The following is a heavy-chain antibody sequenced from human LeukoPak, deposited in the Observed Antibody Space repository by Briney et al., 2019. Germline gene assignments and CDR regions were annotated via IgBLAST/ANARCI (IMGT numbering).Heavy chain of an antibody. CDR3: ARQSRSLGPSDY. J-gene: IGHJ4*02. V-gene: IGHV4-59*08. CDR2: IHYSGNT. Sequence: PSETLSLTCTVSGGSISSYYWSWIRQPPGKGLEWIGYIHYSGNTNYNPSLKSRVTISVDTSKKQFSLKLSSVTAADTAVYYCARQSRSLGPSDYRGQGTLVTVSS. CDR1: GGSISSYY.